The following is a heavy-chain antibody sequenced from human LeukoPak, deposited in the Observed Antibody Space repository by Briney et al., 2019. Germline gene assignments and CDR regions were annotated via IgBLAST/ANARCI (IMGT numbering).Heavy chain of an antibody. Sequence: SETLSLTCAVSGGSITRSSYYWSWIRHPPGKGLEWIGEINHSGSTNYNPSLRSRVTISVDTSKNQFSLKLSSVTAADTAVYYCARGLSTAMVDWGQGTLVTVSS. CDR1: GGSITRSSYY. CDR2: INHSGST. CDR3: ARGLSTAMVD. D-gene: IGHD5-18*01. V-gene: IGHV4-34*01. J-gene: IGHJ4*02.